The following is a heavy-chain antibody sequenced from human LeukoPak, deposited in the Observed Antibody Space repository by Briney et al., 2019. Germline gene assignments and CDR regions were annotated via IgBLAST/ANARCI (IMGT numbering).Heavy chain of an antibody. V-gene: IGHV4-59*01. CDR1: GGSISSYY. CDR2: IYYSGST. Sequence: SETLSLTCTVSGGSISSYYWSWIRQPPGKGLEWIGYIYYSGSTNYNPSLKSRVTISVDTSKNQFSLKPSSVTAADTAVYYCASYTTSRYCSSTSCYRAFDIWGQGTMVTVSS. D-gene: IGHD2-2*01. J-gene: IGHJ3*02. CDR3: ASYTTSRYCSSTSCYRAFDI.